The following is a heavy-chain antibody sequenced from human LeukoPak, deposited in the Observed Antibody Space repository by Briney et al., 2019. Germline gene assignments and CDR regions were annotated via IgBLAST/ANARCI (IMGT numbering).Heavy chain of an antibody. D-gene: IGHD3-10*01. CDR1: GGSISSYY. V-gene: IGHV4-59*01. CDR3: ARRRYKLLWFDGGHGFDY. CDR2: IYYSGST. J-gene: IGHJ4*02. Sequence: PSETLSLACTVSGGSISSYYWSWVRQPPGKGLEWIGYIYYSGSTNYNPSLKSRVTISVGTSKNQFSLKLSSVTVADTAVYYCARRRYKLLWFDGGHGFDYWGQGTLVTVSS.